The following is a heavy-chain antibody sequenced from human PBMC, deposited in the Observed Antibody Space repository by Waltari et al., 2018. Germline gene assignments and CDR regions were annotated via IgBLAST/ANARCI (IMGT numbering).Heavy chain of an antibody. CDR3: ASSLYYYDSYFDY. CDR1: GGSTRSSSYY. Sequence: QLQLQESGPGLVKPSETLSLTCTVSGGSTRSSSYYWGWIRQPPGRGLEWIGSIYYSGSTFYNPSLQSRVTIFLDTSENQFSLKLSSVTAADTAVYYCASSLYYYDSYFDYWGQGTLVTVSS. D-gene: IGHD3-22*01. V-gene: IGHV4-39*01. J-gene: IGHJ4*02. CDR2: IYYSGST.